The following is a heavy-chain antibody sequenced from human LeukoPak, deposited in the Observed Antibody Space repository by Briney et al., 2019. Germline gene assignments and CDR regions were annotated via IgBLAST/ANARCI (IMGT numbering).Heavy chain of an antibody. J-gene: IGHJ5*02. CDR3: ARVWFGSRFDP. CDR2: IYYSGST. Sequence: PETLSLTCTVSGGSISSYYWSWIRQPPGKGLEWIGYIYYSGSTNYNPSLKSRVTISVDTSKNQFSLKLSSVTAADTAVYYCARVWFGSRFDPRGQGTLVTVSS. D-gene: IGHD3-10*01. V-gene: IGHV4-59*01. CDR1: GGSISSYY.